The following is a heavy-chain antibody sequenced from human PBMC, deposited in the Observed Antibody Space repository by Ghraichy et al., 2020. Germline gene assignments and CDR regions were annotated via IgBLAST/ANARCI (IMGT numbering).Heavy chain of an antibody. V-gene: IGHV4-59*02. CDR2: ISPRGTT. D-gene: IGHD6-19*01. CDR3: AKIMAGGAKFDY. Sequence: ETLSLTCTVSGGSVNSYYWSWIRQSPGRGLEWIAYISPRGTTNYNPSLKSRVTISVDTSKNQFSLDLSSVSAADTAIYYCAKIMAGGAKFDYWGQGTLVTVSS. J-gene: IGHJ4*02. CDR1: GGSVNSYY.